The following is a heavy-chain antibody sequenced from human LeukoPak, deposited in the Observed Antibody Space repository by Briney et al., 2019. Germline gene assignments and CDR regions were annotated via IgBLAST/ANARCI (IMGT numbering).Heavy chain of an antibody. CDR2: ISVYSGNT. Sequence: ASVKVSCKASGYTFTTYGINWVRQAPGQGLEWMGWISVYSGNTNYAQNLQGRVTLTTDTSASTAYMELRSLRSDDTAVYYCARDLIAARPGWFDPWGQGTLVIVSS. V-gene: IGHV1-18*01. CDR3: ARDLIAARPGWFDP. J-gene: IGHJ5*02. D-gene: IGHD6-6*01. CDR1: GYTFTTYG.